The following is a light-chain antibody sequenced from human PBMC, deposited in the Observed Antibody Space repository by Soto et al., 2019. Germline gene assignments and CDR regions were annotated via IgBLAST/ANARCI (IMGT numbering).Light chain of an antibody. CDR3: QQCGSSPWT. J-gene: IGKJ1*01. Sequence: EMVLQQSPGTLYLSPGERATLSCSASQSVSSYYLAWYHQKPGQAPRLLIYAASSRATGIPDRFSGGGSGTDFTLTISRLEPEDFAVYYFQQCGSSPWTFGQGTKVEI. CDR1: QSVSSYY. V-gene: IGKV3-20*01. CDR2: AAS.